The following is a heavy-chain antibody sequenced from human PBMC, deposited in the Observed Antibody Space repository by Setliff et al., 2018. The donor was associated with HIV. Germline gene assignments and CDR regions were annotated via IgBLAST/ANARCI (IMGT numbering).Heavy chain of an antibody. Sequence: GGSLRLSCAASGLIVNRKWIDWARRAPGKGLEWVSIIDGDDNTDFTDSVKGRFAISSDNSRNRWYLQMNNLRAADTAVYYCAKDPESSSSYYFFYMDVWGKGTTVTVSS. D-gene: IGHD6-6*01. CDR3: AKDPESSSSYYFFYMDV. CDR2: IDGDDNT. CDR1: GLIVNRKW. V-gene: IGHV3-66*02. J-gene: IGHJ6*03.